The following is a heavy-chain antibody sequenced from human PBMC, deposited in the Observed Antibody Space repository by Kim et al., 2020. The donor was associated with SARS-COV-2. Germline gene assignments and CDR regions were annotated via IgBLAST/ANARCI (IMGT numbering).Heavy chain of an antibody. D-gene: IGHD2-15*01. CDR2: IYYSGST. Sequence: SETLSLTCTVSGASISSSSYYWGWIRQPPGKGLEWIGSIYYSGSTYYNPSLKSRVTISVDTSKNQFSLKLTSMTAADTAVYYCVSPAHSQANGNWFDPWGQGILVTVSS. CDR3: VSPAHSQANGNWFDP. J-gene: IGHJ5*02. CDR1: GASISSSSYY. V-gene: IGHV4-39*01.